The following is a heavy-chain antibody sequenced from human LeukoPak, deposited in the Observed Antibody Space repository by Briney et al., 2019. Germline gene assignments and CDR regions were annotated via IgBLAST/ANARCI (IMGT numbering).Heavy chain of an antibody. J-gene: IGHJ4*02. CDR2: IYFSGST. D-gene: IGHD1-26*01. CDR3: GRTSDRWELPRL. Sequence: SETLSLTRTVSGGSVNSGSYYWSWVRQPPGTGLEWIGYIYFSGSTYYNPSLRSRAIISIDTSKNQFFLKLTSMTAADTAVYYCGRTSDRWELPRLWGQGTLVTVSS. V-gene: IGHV4-61*01. CDR1: GGSVNSGSYY.